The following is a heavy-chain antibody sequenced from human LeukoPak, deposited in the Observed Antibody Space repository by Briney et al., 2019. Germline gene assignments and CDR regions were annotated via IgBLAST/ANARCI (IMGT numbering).Heavy chain of an antibody. V-gene: IGHV3-30*03. CDR1: GFTFSNYA. D-gene: IGHD3-22*01. Sequence: GGSLRLSCAASGFTFSNYAMTWVRQAPGKGLEWVALISYDGSNKYYADSVKGRFTISRDNSKNTLSLQMNSLRAEDTAVYYCEATMIVATYWGQGTLVTVSS. CDR2: ISYDGSNK. CDR3: EATMIVATY. J-gene: IGHJ4*02.